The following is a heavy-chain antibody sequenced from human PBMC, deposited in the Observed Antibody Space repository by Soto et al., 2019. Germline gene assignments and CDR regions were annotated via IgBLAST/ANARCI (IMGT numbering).Heavy chain of an antibody. CDR2: ISGSARSN. J-gene: IGHJ4*02. V-gene: IGHV3-23*01. CDR1: GFTFNNA. D-gene: IGHD3-3*01. CDR3: AETADEIWSGVRFDY. Sequence: GGSLRLSCPASGFTFNNAMSCGRPTPGRELEWVSAISGSARSNYYAPWLSRWITISSDFSKNTLYLQKNSLEAENTAVYYCAETADEIWSGVRFDYWGQGTLVTVSS.